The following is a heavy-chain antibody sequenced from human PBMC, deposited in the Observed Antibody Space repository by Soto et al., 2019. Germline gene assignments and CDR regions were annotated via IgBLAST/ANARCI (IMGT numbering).Heavy chain of an antibody. V-gene: IGHV4-4*02. CDR1: GGSISSSNW. Sequence: QVQLQESGPGLVKPSGTLSLTCAVSGGSISSSNWWSWVRQPPGKGLEWIGEIYHSGSTNYNPSLKSRVTIAVDKSKNHSSLKLSSVTAADTAVYYCARVSGSYYYGMDVWGQGTTVTVSS. J-gene: IGHJ6*02. CDR2: IYHSGST. D-gene: IGHD1-26*01. CDR3: ARVSGSYYYGMDV.